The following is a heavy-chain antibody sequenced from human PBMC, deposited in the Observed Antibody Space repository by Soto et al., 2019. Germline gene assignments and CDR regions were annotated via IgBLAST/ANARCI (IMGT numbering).Heavy chain of an antibody. J-gene: IGHJ5*02. CDR3: ARVRTPEIAAEINWFDP. CDR2: IIPIFGTA. CDR1: GGTFSSYA. V-gene: IGHV1-69*13. Sequence: ASVKVSCKASGGTFSSYAISWVRQAPGQGLEWMGGIIPIFGTANYAQKFQGRVTITADESTSTAYMELSSLRSEDTAVYYCARVRTPEIAAEINWFDPWGQGTLVTVSS. D-gene: IGHD6-13*01.